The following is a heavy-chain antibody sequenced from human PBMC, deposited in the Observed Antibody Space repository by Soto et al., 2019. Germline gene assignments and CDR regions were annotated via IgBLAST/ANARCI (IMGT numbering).Heavy chain of an antibody. CDR1: GFTFSSYS. CDR3: ARDRFVVVPAAMDMDV. V-gene: IGHV3-21*01. D-gene: IGHD2-2*01. Sequence: PGGSLRLSCAASGFTFSSYSMNWVRQAPGKGLGWVSSISSSSSYIYYADSVKGRFTISRDNAKNSLYLQMNSLRAEDTAVYYCARDRFVVVPAAMDMDVWGKGTTVTVSS. J-gene: IGHJ6*03. CDR2: ISSSSSYI.